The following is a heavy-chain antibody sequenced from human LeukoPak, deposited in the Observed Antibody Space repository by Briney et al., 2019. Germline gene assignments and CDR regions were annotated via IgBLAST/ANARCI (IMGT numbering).Heavy chain of an antibody. CDR2: IFYSGST. J-gene: IGHJ4*02. CDR3: ARERTDYYDSSGYYGDY. CDR1: GGSVSSGSYY. D-gene: IGHD3-22*01. Sequence: SETLSLTCTVSGGSVSSGSYYWSWIRQPPGKGLEWIGNIFYSGSTNYNPSLKSRVTISLDTSKNQFSLKLSSVTAADTAVYYCARERTDYYDSSGYYGDYWGQGTLVTVSS. V-gene: IGHV4-61*01.